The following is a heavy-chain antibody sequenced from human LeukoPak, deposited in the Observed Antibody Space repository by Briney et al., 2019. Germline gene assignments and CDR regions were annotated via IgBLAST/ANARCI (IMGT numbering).Heavy chain of an antibody. Sequence: PSETLSLTCTVSGGAISSNYWSWIRQPAGKGLEWIGQIYTSGSTNYNPSLKSRVTMSVDTSKNQFSLKLSSVTAADTAVYYCARGARDILTGARAHPGHNWFDPWGQGTLVTVSS. J-gene: IGHJ5*02. CDR1: GGAISSNY. CDR2: IYTSGST. D-gene: IGHD3-9*01. CDR3: ARGARDILTGARAHPGHNWFDP. V-gene: IGHV4-4*07.